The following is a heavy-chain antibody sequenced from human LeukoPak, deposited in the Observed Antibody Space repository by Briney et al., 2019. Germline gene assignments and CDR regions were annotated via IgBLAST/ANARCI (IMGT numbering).Heavy chain of an antibody. Sequence: SVKVSCKASGGTFSSYAISWVRQAPGQGLEWMGRIIPILGIANYAQKFQGRVTITADKSTSTAYMELSSLRSEDTAVYYCARASRSRLYYYYGMDVWGQGTTVTASS. J-gene: IGHJ6*02. CDR2: IIPILGIA. CDR3: ARASRSRLYYYYGMDV. V-gene: IGHV1-69*04. CDR1: GGTFSSYA.